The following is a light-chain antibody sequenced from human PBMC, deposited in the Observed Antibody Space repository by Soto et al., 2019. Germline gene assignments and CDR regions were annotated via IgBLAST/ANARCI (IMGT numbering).Light chain of an antibody. CDR2: GAS. CDR1: QSVSSN. Sequence: EIVMTQSPATLSLSPGERATLSCRASQSVSSNLAWYQQKPGQAPRLLIYGASRRATGIPDRFSGSGSGTEFTLTISSLQSEDFAVYYCQQYNNWPPYTFGQGTKVDIK. CDR3: QQYNNWPPYT. V-gene: IGKV3D-15*01. J-gene: IGKJ2*01.